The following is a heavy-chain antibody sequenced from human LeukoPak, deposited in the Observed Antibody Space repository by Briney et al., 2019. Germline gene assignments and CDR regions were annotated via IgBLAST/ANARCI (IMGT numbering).Heavy chain of an antibody. CDR1: GFTFRSYS. CDR3: ARDNYYGSGSELYYYGMDV. V-gene: IGHV3-21*01. D-gene: IGHD3-10*01. CDR2: ISSSCSYI. J-gene: IGHJ6*02. Sequence: GGSLRLSCAASGFTFRSYSMNWVRQAPGKGLEWVSSISSSCSYIYYADSVKGRFTISRDNAKNSLYLQMNSLRAEDTAVYYCARDNYYGSGSELYYYGMDVWGQGTTVTVSS.